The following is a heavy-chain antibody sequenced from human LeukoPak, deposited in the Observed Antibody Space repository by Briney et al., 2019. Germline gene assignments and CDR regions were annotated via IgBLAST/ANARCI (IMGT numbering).Heavy chain of an antibody. CDR2: INHSGST. D-gene: IGHD5-12*01. J-gene: IGHJ4*02. V-gene: IGHV4-34*01. CDR1: GGSFSGYY. CDR3: ARDVAGNTFDY. Sequence: SETLSLTCAVYGGSFSGYYWSWIRQPPGKGLEWIGEINHSGSTNYNPSLKSRVTISVDTSKNQFSLKLSSMTAADTAVYYCARDVAGNTFDYWGQGTLVTVSS.